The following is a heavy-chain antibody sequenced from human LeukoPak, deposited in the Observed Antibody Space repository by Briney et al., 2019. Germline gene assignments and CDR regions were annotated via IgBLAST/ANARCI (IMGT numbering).Heavy chain of an antibody. Sequence: GWSLTLSCAASGFTFTYAWMSWVRQAPGKGLEWVGRIKSKPAGGTTDYPAPVKGRFTISRDDSKNTLYLQMTSLKTEDTAVYYCTTDRWGGLDVWGQGTTVTVSS. CDR1: GFTFTYAW. D-gene: IGHD7-27*01. CDR2: IKSKPAGGTT. J-gene: IGHJ6*02. CDR3: TTDRWGGLDV. V-gene: IGHV3-15*01.